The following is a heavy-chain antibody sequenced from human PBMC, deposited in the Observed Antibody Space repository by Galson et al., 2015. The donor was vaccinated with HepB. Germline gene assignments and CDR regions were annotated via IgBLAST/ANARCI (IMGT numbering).Heavy chain of an antibody. CDR3: VAYDYDTDEGEAYVEY. Sequence: SLRLSCAVSGITFSRHSMHWFRQAPGKGLEWVALISYDGSYKYYVDSVKGRFTISRDNSKNTLSLQMNSLRAADTALYFCVAYDYDTDEGEAYVEYWGRGTLVTVSS. D-gene: IGHD3-22*01. CDR1: GITFSRHS. J-gene: IGHJ4*02. V-gene: IGHV3-30*03. CDR2: ISYDGSYK.